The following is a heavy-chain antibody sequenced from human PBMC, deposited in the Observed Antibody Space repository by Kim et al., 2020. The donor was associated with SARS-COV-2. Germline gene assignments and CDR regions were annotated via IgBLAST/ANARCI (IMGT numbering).Heavy chain of an antibody. J-gene: IGHJ4*02. Sequence: TNNDADAVKGRFTISRDNAKNSLYLQMNSLRDEDTALYYCASRIGKLAGTNWGQGTLVTVSS. D-gene: IGHD4-17*01. V-gene: IGHV3-48*02. CDR3: ASRIGKLAGTN. CDR2: TN.